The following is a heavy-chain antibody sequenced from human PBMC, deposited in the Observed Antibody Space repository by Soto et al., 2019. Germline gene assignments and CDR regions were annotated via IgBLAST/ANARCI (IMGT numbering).Heavy chain of an antibody. CDR1: GFTFSSYA. V-gene: IGHV3-30-3*01. D-gene: IGHD2-2*01. J-gene: IGHJ4*02. Sequence: QVQLVESGGGVVQPGRSLRLSCAASGFTFSSYAMNWVRQAPGKGLEWVALISYDGNSKYYADSVKGRFTFSRDVSKSTLFLQMNSLGAADTAVYYCGRCTSTSCHLGSAYWGQGTLVTVSS. CDR2: ISYDGNSK. CDR3: GRCTSTSCHLGSAY.